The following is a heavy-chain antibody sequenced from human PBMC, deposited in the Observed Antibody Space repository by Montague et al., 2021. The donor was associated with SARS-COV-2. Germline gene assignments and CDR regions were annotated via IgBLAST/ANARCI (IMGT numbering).Heavy chain of an antibody. CDR3: ARDCYDYGSGSYQRWFDP. Sequence: SETLSLTCTVSGYSISSGYYWGWIRQPPGKGLEWIGSIYHSGSTYYNPSLKSRVTISVDTSMNQFSLKLSSVTAADTAVYYCARDCYDYGSGSYQRWFDPWGQGTLVTVSS. CDR1: GYSISSGYY. CDR2: IYHSGST. J-gene: IGHJ5*02. D-gene: IGHD3-10*01. V-gene: IGHV4-38-2*02.